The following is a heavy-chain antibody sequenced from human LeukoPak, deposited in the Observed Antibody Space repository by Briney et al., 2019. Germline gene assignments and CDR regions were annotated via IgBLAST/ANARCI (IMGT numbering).Heavy chain of an antibody. D-gene: IGHD2-2*01. Sequence: ASVKVSCKASGYTFTNYDINWVRQATGQGLEWMGWMNPNSGNTGYAQKFQGRVTITRNTSISTAYMELSSLRSEDTAVYYCARGGLVYCSSTSCSGGFDPWGQGTLVTVSS. CDR3: ARGGLVYCSSTSCSGGFDP. CDR1: GYTFTNYD. V-gene: IGHV1-8*03. CDR2: MNPNSGNT. J-gene: IGHJ5*02.